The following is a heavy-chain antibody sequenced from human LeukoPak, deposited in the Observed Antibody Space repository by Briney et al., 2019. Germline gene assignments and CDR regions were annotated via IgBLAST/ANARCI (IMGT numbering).Heavy chain of an antibody. CDR2: ISSSSSTI. CDR1: GFTFSSYS. Sequence: GGSLRLSCAASGFTFSSYSMNWDRQAPGKGLEWVSYISSSSSTIYYADSVKGRFTISRDNAKNSLYLQMNSLRAEDTAVYYCAGHPPYTGWFLDYWGQGTLVTVSS. D-gene: IGHD2-2*02. J-gene: IGHJ4*02. V-gene: IGHV3-48*01. CDR3: AGHPPYTGWFLDY.